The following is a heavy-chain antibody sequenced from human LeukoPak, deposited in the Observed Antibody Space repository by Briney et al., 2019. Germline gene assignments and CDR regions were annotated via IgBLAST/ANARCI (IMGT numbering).Heavy chain of an antibody. D-gene: IGHD3-10*01. CDR1: GVTLNNYA. CDR3: ARPYGPGNYINLGLDF. CDR2: TVPVFATT. V-gene: IGHV1-69*13. J-gene: IGHJ4*02. Sequence: ASVKVSCKASGVTLNNYAISWVRQAPGQGLEWMGRTVPVFATTTYAQKFQGRVMITADESTSTVHMELCSLTAEDTALYYCARPYGPGNYINLGLDFWGQGTLVTVS.